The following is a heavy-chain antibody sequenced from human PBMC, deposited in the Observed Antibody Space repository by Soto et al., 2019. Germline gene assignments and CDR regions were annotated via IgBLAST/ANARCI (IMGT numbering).Heavy chain of an antibody. CDR2: ISAYNGNT. Sequence: QAQLVQSGGEVKKPGASVKVSCKASGYIFTTYGIGWVRQAPGQGLEWMGWISAYNGNTDYAQKLQDRVTMTTDTSTSTAYLERRSLRSDDTAVYYCARATRFDAFDIWGQGTMVTVSS. CDR3: ARATRFDAFDI. J-gene: IGHJ3*02. V-gene: IGHV1-18*01. CDR1: GYIFTTYG.